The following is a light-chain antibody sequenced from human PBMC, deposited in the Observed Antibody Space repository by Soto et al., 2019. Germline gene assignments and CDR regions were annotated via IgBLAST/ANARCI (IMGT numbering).Light chain of an antibody. V-gene: IGLV2-8*01. CDR1: SSDVGGYNY. Sequence: QSALTQPPSASGSLGQAVTISCTGTSSDVGGYNYVSWYQQHPGKAPRLMIYEVNKRPSGVPDRFSGSKSGTTASLTVSGLQAEDEADYYCSSHAGATKVFGTGTKLTVL. CDR2: EVN. J-gene: IGLJ1*01. CDR3: SSHAGATKV.